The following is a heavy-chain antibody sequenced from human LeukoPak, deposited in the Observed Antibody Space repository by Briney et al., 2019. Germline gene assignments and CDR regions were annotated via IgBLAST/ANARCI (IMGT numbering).Heavy chain of an antibody. CDR1: GYTFTSYY. J-gene: IGHJ4*02. CDR3: ARVSKEGDYFDY. Sequence: ASVKVSCKASGYTFTSYYMHWVRQAPGQGLEWMGIINPSGGSTSYAQKFQGRVTITADKSTSTAYMELSSLRSEDTAVYYCARVSKEGDYFDYWGQGTLVTVSS. V-gene: IGHV1-46*01. CDR2: INPSGGST.